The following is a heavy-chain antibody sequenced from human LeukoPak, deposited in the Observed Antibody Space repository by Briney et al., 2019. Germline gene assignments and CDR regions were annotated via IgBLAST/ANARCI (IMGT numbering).Heavy chain of an antibody. CDR2: INPNSGGT. CDR3: ARGTGRGWLQFKGYDY. D-gene: IGHD5-24*01. V-gene: IGHV1-2*02. Sequence: ASVKVSCKASGYTFTGYYMHWVRQAPGQGLEWMGWINPNSGGTNYAQKFQGRVTMTRDTSISTAYMELSRLRSDDTAVYYCARGTGRGWLQFKGYDYWGQGTLVTVSS. CDR1: GYTFTGYY. J-gene: IGHJ4*02.